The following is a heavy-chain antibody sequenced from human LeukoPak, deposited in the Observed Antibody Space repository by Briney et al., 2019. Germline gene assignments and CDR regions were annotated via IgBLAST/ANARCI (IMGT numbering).Heavy chain of an antibody. Sequence: PSETLSLTCTVSGYSISNDYYWGWVRPPPGKGLEWIGSIYHSGTTSYNPSLKRRATISIDTSKNEFSLKLNSVTAADMAVYYCGSGYYPWDVWGKGTTVTVSS. J-gene: IGHJ6*04. CDR1: GYSISNDYY. CDR2: IYHSGTT. D-gene: IGHD3-3*01. CDR3: GSGYYPWDV. V-gene: IGHV4-38-2*02.